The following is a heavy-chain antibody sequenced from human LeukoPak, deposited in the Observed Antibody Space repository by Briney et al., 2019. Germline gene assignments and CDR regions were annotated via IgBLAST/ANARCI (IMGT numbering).Heavy chain of an antibody. D-gene: IGHD3-22*01. J-gene: IGHJ4*02. Sequence: SETLSLTCTVSRGSISNYYWSWIRQPPGKGLEGMGYIHYSGSTNYNPSLKSRVTISVDTSKNQFSLKLSSVTAADTAVYYCARAQATYYYDSSGYYYGGYFDYWGQGTLVTVSS. V-gene: IGHV4-59*01. CDR3: ARAQATYYYDSSGYYYGGYFDY. CDR1: RGSISNYY. CDR2: IHYSGST.